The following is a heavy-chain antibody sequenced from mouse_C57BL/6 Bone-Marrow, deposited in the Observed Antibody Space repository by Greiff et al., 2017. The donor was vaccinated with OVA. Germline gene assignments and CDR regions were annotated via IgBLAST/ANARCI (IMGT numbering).Heavy chain of an antibody. CDR3: TTSFEDY. Sequence: VQLQQSGAELVRPGASVKLSCTASGFNIKDVYMHWVKQRPEQGLEWIGWIDPENGDTEYASKFQGKATITADTSSNTAYLQLSSLTSEDTAVYYCTTSFEDYWGQGTTLTVSS. CDR1: GFNIKDVY. J-gene: IGHJ2*01. V-gene: IGHV14-4*01. CDR2: IDPENGDT.